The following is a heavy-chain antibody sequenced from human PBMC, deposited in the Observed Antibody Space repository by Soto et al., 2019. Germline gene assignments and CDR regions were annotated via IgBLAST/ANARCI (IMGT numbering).Heavy chain of an antibody. D-gene: IGHD6-13*01. CDR1: GFTFNNAW. CDR3: TTENIAAAGTLAPSPH. J-gene: IGHJ4*02. CDR2: IKSKTDGGTT. Sequence: AGGSLRLSCAASGFTFNNAWMNWVRQAPGKGLEWVGRIKSKTDGGTTDYAAPVKGRFTISRDDSKNTLYLQMNSLKTEDTAVYYCTTENIAAAGTLAPSPHWGQGTLVTVSS. V-gene: IGHV3-15*07.